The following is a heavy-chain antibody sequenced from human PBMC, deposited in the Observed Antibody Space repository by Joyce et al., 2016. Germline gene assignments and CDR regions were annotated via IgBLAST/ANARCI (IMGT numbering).Heavy chain of an antibody. Sequence: QVQLVQSGAEMKKPGASVKVSCRPSGYIFTASSIHWVRQAPGQGLEWMGCINPKSGDTNYAQKLQGRVTMTRDTSISTAYMELSRLRSDDTAVYYCAKEGYCSSVTCYGNWFDPWGQGTLVTVSS. CDR2: INPKSGDT. D-gene: IGHD2-2*01. V-gene: IGHV1-2*02. J-gene: IGHJ5*02. CDR3: AKEGYCSSVTCYGNWFDP. CDR1: GYIFTASS.